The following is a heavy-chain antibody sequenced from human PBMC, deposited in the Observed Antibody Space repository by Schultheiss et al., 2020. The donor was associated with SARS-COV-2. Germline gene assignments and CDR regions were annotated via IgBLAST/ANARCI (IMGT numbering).Heavy chain of an antibody. J-gene: IGHJ5*02. Sequence: SETLSLTCTVSGGSISSYYWSWIRQPPGKGLEWIGEINHSGSTNYNPSLKSRVTISVDKSKNQFSLKLSSVTAADTAVYYCARGSSVAAAGWLFDPWGQGTLVTVSS. D-gene: IGHD6-13*01. CDR3: ARGSSVAAAGWLFDP. V-gene: IGHV4-34*01. CDR1: GGSISSYY. CDR2: INHSGST.